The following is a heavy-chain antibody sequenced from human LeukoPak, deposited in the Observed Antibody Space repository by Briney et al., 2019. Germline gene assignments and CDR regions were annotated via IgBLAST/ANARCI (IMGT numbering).Heavy chain of an antibody. Sequence: GGSLRLSCAASGFTFSDYIMNWVPQAPGKGLEWVSYVGISSGNTKYADSVKGRFTISGDSAKNSVFLQMNSLRVEDTAVYYCARDHRYAFDNWGQGTLVTVSS. CDR3: ARDHRYAFDN. J-gene: IGHJ4*02. D-gene: IGHD5-12*01. V-gene: IGHV3-48*04. CDR1: GFTFSDYI. CDR2: VGISSGNT.